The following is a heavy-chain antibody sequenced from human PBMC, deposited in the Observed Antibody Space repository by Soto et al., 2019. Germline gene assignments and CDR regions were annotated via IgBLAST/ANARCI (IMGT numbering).Heavy chain of an antibody. CDR3: ARTRRVGPPTTSLDV. J-gene: IGHJ6*02. Sequence: GGYLRLSCAASGFTLSRYAIYWVRQAPGKGLEWMATISYDGSNKYYADSVKGRFTISRDDSKNTLYLQMNSLRAEDTAVYYCARTRRVGPPTTSLDVRGQAIMVTVSS. CDR1: GFTLSRYA. CDR2: ISYDGSNK. D-gene: IGHD1-26*01. V-gene: IGHV3-30*14.